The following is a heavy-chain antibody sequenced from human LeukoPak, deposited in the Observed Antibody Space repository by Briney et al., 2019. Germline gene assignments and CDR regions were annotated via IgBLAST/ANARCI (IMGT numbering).Heavy chain of an antibody. CDR2: IIPIFGTA. Sequence: SVTVSCKASGGTFSSYAISWVRQAPGQGLEWMGGIIPIFGTANYAQKFQGRVTITADESTSTAYMELSSLRSEDTAVYYCARDIVVVVAATPEHYYGMDVWGQGTTVTVSS. V-gene: IGHV1-69*13. D-gene: IGHD2-15*01. CDR1: GGTFSSYA. CDR3: ARDIVVVVAATPEHYYGMDV. J-gene: IGHJ6*02.